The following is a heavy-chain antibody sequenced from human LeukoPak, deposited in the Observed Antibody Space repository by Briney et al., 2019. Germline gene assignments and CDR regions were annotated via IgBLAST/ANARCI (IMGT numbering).Heavy chain of an antibody. Sequence: GASVKVSCKASGYTFTGYYMHWARQAPGQGLEWMGWINPNSGGTNYAQKFQGRVTMTRDTSISTAYMELSRLRSDDTAVYYCARRRVTTYYYYMDVWGKGTTVTVSS. D-gene: IGHD4-11*01. CDR2: INPNSGGT. V-gene: IGHV1-2*02. J-gene: IGHJ6*03. CDR3: ARRRVTTYYYYMDV. CDR1: GYTFTGYY.